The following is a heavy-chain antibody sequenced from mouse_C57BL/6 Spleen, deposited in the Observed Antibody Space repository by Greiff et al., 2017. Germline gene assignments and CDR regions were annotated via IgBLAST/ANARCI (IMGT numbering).Heavy chain of an antibody. CDR2: TCWGDDK. CDR1: GFSLSTFGMG. V-gene: IGHV8-8*01. D-gene: IGHD1-1*01. Sequence: QVTLKESGPGILQPSPTLSLTCSFSGFSLSTFGMGLVWLRPPSGKGLVWLAHTCWGDDKYYNPALKRRLTISKDTSKNQVFLKIANVDTADTATYYCARITYGSGYEGYLDVWGTGTTVTVSS. J-gene: IGHJ1*03. CDR3: ARITYGSGYEGYLDV.